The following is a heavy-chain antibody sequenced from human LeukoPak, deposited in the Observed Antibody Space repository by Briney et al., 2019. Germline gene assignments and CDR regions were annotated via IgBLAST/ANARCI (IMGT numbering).Heavy chain of an antibody. J-gene: IGHJ6*03. CDR1: GGTFSSYA. V-gene: IGHV1-69*05. CDR2: IIPIFGTA. D-gene: IGHD3-3*01. Sequence: ASVKVSCKASGGTFSSYAISWVRQAPGQGLEWMGGIIPIFGTANYAQKFQGRVTITTDESTSTAYMELSSLRSEDTAVYYCAGGPYYDFWSGYSNYYYYYMDVWGKGTTVTVSS. CDR3: AGGPYYDFWSGYSNYYYYYMDV.